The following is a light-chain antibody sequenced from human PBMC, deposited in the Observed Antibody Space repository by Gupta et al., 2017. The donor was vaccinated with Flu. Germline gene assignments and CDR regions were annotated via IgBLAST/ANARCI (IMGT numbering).Light chain of an antibody. J-gene: IGLJ2*01. CDR1: SSDVGGYNY. Sequence: QSALTQPAPVSGSPGPSNTISCTGTSSDVGGYNYVSWYQQHPGKAPKLMIYEVSNRPSGVSNRFSGSKSGNTASLTISGLQAEDEADYYCSSYTSSSTLGVFGGGTNLTVL. V-gene: IGLV2-14*01. CDR2: EVS. CDR3: SSYTSSSTLGV.